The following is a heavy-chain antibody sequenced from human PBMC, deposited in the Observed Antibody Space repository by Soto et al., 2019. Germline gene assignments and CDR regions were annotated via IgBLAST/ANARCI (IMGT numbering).Heavy chain of an antibody. D-gene: IGHD3-16*01. Sequence: SETLSLTXTVSGDSISSGNKYWSWIRQPPGKGLEWIGYIFSSGTTYYNPSLKSRLTMSLDTSENQFSLKLNSLTDADTAVYHCARVPSPFDYYYAMDVWGQGTTVTVSS. CDR2: IFSSGTT. CDR3: ARVPSPFDYYYAMDV. J-gene: IGHJ6*02. CDR1: GDSISSGNKY. V-gene: IGHV4-30-4*01.